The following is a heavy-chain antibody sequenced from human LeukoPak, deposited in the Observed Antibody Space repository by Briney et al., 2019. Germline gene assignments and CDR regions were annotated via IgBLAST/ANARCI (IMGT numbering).Heavy chain of an antibody. Sequence: PGGSLRLSCAASGYTFSSYAMHWVRQAPGKGLEWVAVISYDGSNKYYADSVKGRFTISRDNSKNTLYLQMNSLRAEDTAVYYCARAQVLIVVVPFDYWGQGTLVTVSS. V-gene: IGHV3-30*04. J-gene: IGHJ4*02. CDR3: ARAQVLIVVVPFDY. D-gene: IGHD2-2*01. CDR2: ISYDGSNK. CDR1: GYTFSSYA.